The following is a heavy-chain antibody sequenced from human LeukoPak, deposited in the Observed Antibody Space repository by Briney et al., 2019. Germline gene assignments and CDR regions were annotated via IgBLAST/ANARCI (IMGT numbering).Heavy chain of an antibody. D-gene: IGHD3-22*01. CDR1: GFTFSRNA. V-gene: IGHV3-23*01. CDR3: AKDANYLRSSGYLVPIDL. CDR2: ISGNGLGT. Sequence: GGSLRLSCAASGFTFSRNAMNWVRQAPGKGLEWVAAISGNGLGTYYADSVKGRFNISRDNSRNTLYLQRNSLRIEDTAFYYCAKDANYLRSSGYLVPIDLWGQGTLVTVSS. J-gene: IGHJ1*01.